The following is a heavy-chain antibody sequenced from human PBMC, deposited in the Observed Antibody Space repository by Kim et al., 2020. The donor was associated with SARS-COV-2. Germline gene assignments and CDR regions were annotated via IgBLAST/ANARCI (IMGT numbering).Heavy chain of an antibody. CDR3: ARDQAAAGTGEDY. V-gene: IGHV3-33*01. D-gene: IGHD6-13*01. J-gene: IGHJ4*02. Sequence: ADTVKGRLTISSDNSKITLYLQMSSLRAEDTAVYYCARDQAAAGTGEDYWGQGTLVTVSS.